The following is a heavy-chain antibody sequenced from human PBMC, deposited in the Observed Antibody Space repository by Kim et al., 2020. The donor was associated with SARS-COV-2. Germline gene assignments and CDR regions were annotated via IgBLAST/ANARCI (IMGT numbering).Heavy chain of an antibody. D-gene: IGHD3-10*01. J-gene: IGHJ6*02. Sequence: ASVKVSCKASGYTFTGYYMHWVRQAPGQGLEWMGRINPNSGGTNYAQKFQGRVTMTRDTSISTAYMELSRLRSDDTVVYYCAREKIRITMVRGWDYYGMDVWGQGTTVTVSS. CDR1: GYTFTGYY. V-gene: IGHV1-2*05. CDR2: INPNSGGT. CDR3: AREKIRITMVRGWDYYGMDV.